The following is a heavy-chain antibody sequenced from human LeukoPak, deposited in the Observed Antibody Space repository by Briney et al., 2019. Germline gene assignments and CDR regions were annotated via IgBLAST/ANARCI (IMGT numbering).Heavy chain of an antibody. J-gene: IGHJ6*03. D-gene: IGHD6-19*01. CDR2: ISTSSYI. CDR3: ARAPLAVAGYFYYYRDV. V-gene: IGHV3-21*01. Sequence: GGSLRLSCAASGFTFSIYSMHWARESPGEGVEGVSSISTSSYISYANSVKGRFTISRANAKTALYLQMNRLRAEDTAVYYCARAPLAVAGYFYYYRDVWGKRNTVTVSS. CDR1: GFTFSIYS.